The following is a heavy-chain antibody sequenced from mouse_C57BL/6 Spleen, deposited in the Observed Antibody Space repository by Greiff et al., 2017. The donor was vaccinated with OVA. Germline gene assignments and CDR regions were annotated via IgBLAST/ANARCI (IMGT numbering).Heavy chain of an antibody. CDR3: ARSSDGYYFDY. J-gene: IGHJ2*01. D-gene: IGHD2-3*01. Sequence: EVQLQQSGPELVKPGASVKISCKASGYSFTGYYMNWVKQSPEKSLEWIGEINPSTGGTTYNQKFKAKATLTVDKSSSTAYMQLKSLTSEDSAVYYCARSSDGYYFDYWGQGTTLTVSS. V-gene: IGHV1-42*01. CDR1: GYSFTGYY. CDR2: INPSTGGT.